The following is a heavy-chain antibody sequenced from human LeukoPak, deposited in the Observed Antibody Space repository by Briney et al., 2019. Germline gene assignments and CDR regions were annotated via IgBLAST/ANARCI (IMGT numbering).Heavy chain of an antibody. CDR1: GYTFTSYG. CDR3: ASVLTLAWNYVSFGDY. CDR2: ICAYNGNT. J-gene: IGHJ4*02. D-gene: IGHD1-7*01. Sequence: ASVKVSCKASGYTFTSYGISWVRQAPGQGLEWMGWICAYNGNTNYAQKLRGRVTITTDTSTSTASMALRNLRSGDAAVCYLASVLTLAWNYVSFGDYWGQGTLVTVSS. V-gene: IGHV1-18*01.